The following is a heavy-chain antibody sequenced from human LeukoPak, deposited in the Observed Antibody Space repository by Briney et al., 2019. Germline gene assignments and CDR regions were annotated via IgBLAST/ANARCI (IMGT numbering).Heavy chain of an antibody. CDR2: IIPIFGTA. CDR1: GGTFSSYA. CDR3: ASLSSSSSHFDY. V-gene: IGHV1-69*13. J-gene: IGHJ4*02. Sequence: ASVKVSCKASGGTFSSYAISWVRQAPGQGLEWMGGIIPIFGTANYAQKFQGRVTITADESTSTAYMELSSLRPEDTAVYYCASLSSSSSHFDYWGQGTLVTVSS. D-gene: IGHD6-6*01.